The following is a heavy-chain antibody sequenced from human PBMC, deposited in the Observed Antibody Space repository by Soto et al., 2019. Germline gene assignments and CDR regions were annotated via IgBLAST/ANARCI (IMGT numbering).Heavy chain of an antibody. D-gene: IGHD3-10*01. CDR3: AKAGAVVRGVTQYYFDY. CDR1: GFTFSSFA. Sequence: GRSLRLSCAASGFTFSSFAMNWVRQAPGKGLEWVSAISALSGTTNYADSVKGRFTISRDISKNTLYLQMNNLRAEDTAVYYCAKAGAVVRGVTQYYFDYWGQGTLVTVSS. CDR2: ISALSGTT. J-gene: IGHJ4*02. V-gene: IGHV3-23*01.